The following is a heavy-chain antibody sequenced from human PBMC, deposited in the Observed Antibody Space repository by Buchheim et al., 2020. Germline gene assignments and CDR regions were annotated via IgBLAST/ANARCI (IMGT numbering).Heavy chain of an antibody. CDR2: IIPLLGIA. J-gene: IGHJ6*02. Sequence: QVQLVQSGAEVKKPGSSVKVSCKASGGTFSSYAISWVRQAPGQGLEWMGRIIPLLGIANYAQKSQGRVTITADKSTSTPYMELSSLRSEDTAVYYCASGAYRHLYYYYGMDVWGQGTT. CDR1: GGTFSSYA. CDR3: ASGAYRHLYYYYGMDV. D-gene: IGHD4-11*01. V-gene: IGHV1-69*04.